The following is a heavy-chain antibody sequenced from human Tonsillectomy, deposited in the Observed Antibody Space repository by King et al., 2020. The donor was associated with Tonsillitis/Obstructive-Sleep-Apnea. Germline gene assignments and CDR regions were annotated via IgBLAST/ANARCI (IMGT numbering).Heavy chain of an antibody. CDR1: GFTFSNYA. CDR2: ISYDGINE. J-gene: IGHJ4*02. Sequence: VQLVESGGGVFQPGRSLRLSCAASGFTFSNYARNWVRQPPGKGREWVAIISYDGINENYADSVKGRFTISRDNSQNTLYLQMDSLRPEDTAVYYCARDIQRQGYTNNWFPNWGQGTLVTVSS. CDR3: ARDIQRQGYTNNWFPN. V-gene: IGHV3-30*04. D-gene: IGHD1-20*01.